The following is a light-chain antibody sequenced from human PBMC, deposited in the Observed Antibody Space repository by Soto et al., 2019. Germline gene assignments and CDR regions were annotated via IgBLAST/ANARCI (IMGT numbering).Light chain of an antibody. V-gene: IGKV3-11*01. J-gene: IGKJ4*01. Sequence: EIVLTQSPATLSLSPGERATLSCRASQSVSSSLAWYQQKPGQAPRLLIYAASNRATGIPTRFSGSGSGTDFTHTISSLESEDFGVDNSQQRSDYPPSLTFGVGTKVENK. CDR1: QSVSSS. CDR3: QQRSDYPPSLT. CDR2: AAS.